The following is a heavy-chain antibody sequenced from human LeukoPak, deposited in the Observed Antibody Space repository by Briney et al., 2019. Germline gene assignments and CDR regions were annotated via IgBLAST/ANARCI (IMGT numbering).Heavy chain of an antibody. CDR2: INHSGST. CDR3: ARGDGWLRLFDY. V-gene: IGHV4-34*01. D-gene: IGHD5-12*01. CDR1: GGSFSGYY. J-gene: IGHJ4*02. Sequence: PSETLSLTCAVYGGSFSGYYWSWIRQPPGKGLEWIGEINHSGSTNYNPSPKSRVTISVDTSKNQFSLKLSSVTAADTAVYYCARGDGWLRLFDYWGQGTLVTVSS.